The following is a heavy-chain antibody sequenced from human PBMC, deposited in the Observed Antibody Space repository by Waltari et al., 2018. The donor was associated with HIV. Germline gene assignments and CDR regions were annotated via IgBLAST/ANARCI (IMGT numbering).Heavy chain of an antibody. D-gene: IGHD3-16*01. J-gene: IGHJ4*02. CDR2: IIPYFGFA. CDR1: GGDFSDYG. V-gene: IGHV1-69*01. Sequence: QVRLVQSGPEVKRTGSSVRVSCKSSGGDFSDYGISWLRPAPGQGLQWMGEIIPYFGFANTAETLRARVSIEVDESKNTVYLELRSLTVQDSATYFCARGTFYDDEVGAHRYRPFDAWGQGTPVSVSS. CDR3: ARGTFYDDEVGAHRYRPFDA.